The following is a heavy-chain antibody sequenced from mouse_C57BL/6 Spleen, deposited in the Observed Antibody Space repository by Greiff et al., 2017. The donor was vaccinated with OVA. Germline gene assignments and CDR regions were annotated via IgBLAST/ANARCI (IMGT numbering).Heavy chain of an antibody. CDR1: GYTFTDYN. CDR2: INPNNGGT. CDR3: ASEGPYASFAY. V-gene: IGHV1-18*01. D-gene: IGHD2-12*01. J-gene: IGHJ3*01. Sequence: EVKLLESGPELVKPGASVKIPCKASGYTFTDYNMDWVKQSHGKSLEWIGDINPNNGGTIYNQKFKGKATLTVDKSSSTAYMELRSLTSEDTAVYYCASEGPYASFAYWGQGTLVTVSA.